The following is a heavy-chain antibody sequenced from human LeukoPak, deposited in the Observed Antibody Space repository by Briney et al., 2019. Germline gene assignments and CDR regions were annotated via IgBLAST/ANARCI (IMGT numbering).Heavy chain of an antibody. V-gene: IGHV3-21*01. CDR2: ITSSRSSV. CDR1: GYTFSSYN. J-gene: IGHJ4*02. Sequence: GGSLRLSCAASGYTFSSYNMNWVRQAPGKGLEWVSSITSSRSSVYYADSVKGRFTISRDNAKNSLYLQMKSLSAEDTAVYYCAGGAAAATFDYWGQGTLVTVSS. CDR3: AGGAAAATFDY. D-gene: IGHD6-13*01.